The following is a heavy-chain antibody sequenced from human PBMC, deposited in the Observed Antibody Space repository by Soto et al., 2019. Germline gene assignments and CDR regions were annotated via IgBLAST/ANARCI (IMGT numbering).Heavy chain of an antibody. CDR1: GFTFSSDW. Sequence: EVQLVESGGGLVQPGGSLRLSCAASGFTFSSDWMTWVRQARGKGLEWVANIKEGGCGKYYVDSVKGRFTSSRDNTKNSLYLHLNSLRAEDTATYYCVKAWYNDVWGYYFDYLGQGPLVTVSS. J-gene: IGHJ4*02. CDR2: IKEGGCGK. CDR3: VKAWYNDVWGYYFDY. D-gene: IGHD3-10*02. V-gene: IGHV3-7*01.